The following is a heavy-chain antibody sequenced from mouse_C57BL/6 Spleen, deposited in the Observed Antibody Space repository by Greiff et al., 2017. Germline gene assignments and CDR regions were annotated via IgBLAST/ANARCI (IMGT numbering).Heavy chain of an antibody. V-gene: IGHV1-39*01. J-gene: IGHJ2*01. D-gene: IGHD1-1*01. CDR2: INPNYGTT. Sequence: EVQLQQSGPELVKPGASVKISCKASGYSFTDYYMNWVKQSTGKSLEWIGVINPNYGTTSYNQQFKGKATLTVAQSSSTAYLQLNSLTSEDSAVYYCARGDYYYGSYYFDYWGQGTTLTVSS. CDR3: ARGDYYYGSYYFDY. CDR1: GYSFTDYY.